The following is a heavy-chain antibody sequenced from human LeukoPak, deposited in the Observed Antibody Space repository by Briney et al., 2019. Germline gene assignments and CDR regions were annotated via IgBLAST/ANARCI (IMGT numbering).Heavy chain of an antibody. CDR1: GGAISSGGYS. J-gene: IGHJ4*02. V-gene: IGHV4-30-2*01. D-gene: IGHD5-18*01. CDR2: IYHSGST. Sequence: SQTLSLTCAVSGGAISSGGYSWSWIRQPPGKDLEWIGYIYHSGSTYYNPSLKSRVTISVDRSKNQFSLKLSSVTAADTAVYYCARLYSYGPRYFDYWGQGTLVTVSS. CDR3: ARLYSYGPRYFDY.